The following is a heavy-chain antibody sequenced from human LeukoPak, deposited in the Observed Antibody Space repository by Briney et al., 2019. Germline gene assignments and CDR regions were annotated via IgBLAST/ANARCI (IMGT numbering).Heavy chain of an antibody. CDR3: ARGGGLDV. D-gene: IGHD3-16*01. Sequence: GGSLRLSCAASGFTFSTYAMTWVRQAPGKGLEWVSSISGRSDNAYYADSVKGRFTVSRDNSKNTLYLQMSNLRAEDTAVYFCARGGGLDVWGQGTTVTVSS. CDR1: GFTFSTYA. J-gene: IGHJ6*02. V-gene: IGHV3-23*01. CDR2: ISGRSDNA.